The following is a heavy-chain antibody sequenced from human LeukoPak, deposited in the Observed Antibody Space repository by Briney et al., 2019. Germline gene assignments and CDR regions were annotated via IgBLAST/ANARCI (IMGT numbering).Heavy chain of an antibody. CDR2: INSISSYI. Sequence: GGSLRLSCVASGFTFSSYSMNWVRQAPGKGLEWVSSINSISSYIYYADSVKGRFTISRDNAKNSLYLQMNSLRAEDTAVYYCASAPLGSTRPWGQGTLVTVSS. CDR1: GFTFSSYS. CDR3: ASAPLGSTRP. V-gene: IGHV3-21*01. D-gene: IGHD1-26*01. J-gene: IGHJ5*02.